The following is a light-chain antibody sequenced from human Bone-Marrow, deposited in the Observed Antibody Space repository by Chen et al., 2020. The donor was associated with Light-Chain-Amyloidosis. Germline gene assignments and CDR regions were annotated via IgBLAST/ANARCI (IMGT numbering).Light chain of an antibody. CDR3: SSYTITNTLV. CDR1: SSDVGGDNH. J-gene: IGLJ1*01. V-gene: IGLV2-14*01. Sequence: QSALTQPASVSGSPGRSITISCTGTSSDVGGDNHVSWYQQHPDKAPKLMIYEVTNRPSWVPDRFSGSKSYNTAALTISGLQTEDEADYFCSSYTITNTLVFGSGTRVTVL. CDR2: EVT.